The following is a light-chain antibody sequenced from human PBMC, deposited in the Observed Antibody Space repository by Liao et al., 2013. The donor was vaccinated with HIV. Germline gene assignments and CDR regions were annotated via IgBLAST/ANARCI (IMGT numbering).Light chain of an antibody. CDR2: YDT. V-gene: IGLV3-21*01. CDR1: NIGSKS. Sequence: SYVVTQPPSVSVAPGKTASITCGGHNIGSKSVHWYQQEPGQAPLLVIFYDTDRPSGIPGRFSGSNSGNTATLTISRVEAGDEADYYCQVWDSGTAHYVFGTGTTVTVL. J-gene: IGLJ1*01. CDR3: QVWDSGTAHYV.